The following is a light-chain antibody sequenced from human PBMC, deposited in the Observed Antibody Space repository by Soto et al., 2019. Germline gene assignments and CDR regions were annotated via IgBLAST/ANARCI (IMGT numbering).Light chain of an antibody. CDR2: WAS. V-gene: IGKV4-1*01. J-gene: IGKJ5*01. Sequence: DIVMTQSPDSLAVSLGERATINCKSSQSVLYSSKNKIYLAWYQQKPGQPPKLLIYWASIRESGVPARFSGSGSGKDFTLTISSLKAEDVAVYYCQQYYSTPITLGQGTRLEIK. CDR3: QQYYSTPIT. CDR1: QSVLYSSKNKIY.